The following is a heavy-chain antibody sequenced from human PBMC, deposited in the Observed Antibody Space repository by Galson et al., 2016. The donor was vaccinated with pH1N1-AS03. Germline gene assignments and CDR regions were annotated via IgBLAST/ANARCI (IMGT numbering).Heavy chain of an antibody. CDR3: AHFLYGDYATWFDP. CDR2: IYWDDDK. J-gene: IGHJ5*02. CDR1: GFSLSTSGVC. V-gene: IGHV2-5*02. Sequence: PALVKPTQTLTLTCTFSGFSLSTSGVCVGWIRQPPGKALEWLALIYWDDDKHYSPSLKSRLTITEDTSKNQVVLTMTNMDPVDTATYYCAHFLYGDYATWFDPWGQGTLVTVSS. D-gene: IGHD4-17*01.